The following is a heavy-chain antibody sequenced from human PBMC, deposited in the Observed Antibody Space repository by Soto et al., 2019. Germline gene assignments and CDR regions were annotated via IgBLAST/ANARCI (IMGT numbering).Heavy chain of an antibody. Sequence: EVQLVESGGGLVQPGGSLRLSCAASGFTFSSYWMHWVRQAPGKGLVWVSRINSDGSSTSYADSVKGRFTSSRDNAKNTLYLQMNSLRAEDTAVYYCASSGYGDYSFYYWGQGTLVTVSS. CDR3: ASSGYGDYSFYY. V-gene: IGHV3-74*01. CDR1: GFTFSSYW. J-gene: IGHJ4*02. D-gene: IGHD4-17*01. CDR2: INSDGSST.